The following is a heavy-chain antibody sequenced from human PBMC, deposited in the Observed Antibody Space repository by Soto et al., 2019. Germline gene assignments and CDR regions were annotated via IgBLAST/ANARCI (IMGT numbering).Heavy chain of an antibody. V-gene: IGHV4-59*12. D-gene: IGHD6-13*01. Sequence: SETLSLTCTVSGGSISSYYWSWIRQPPGKGLEWIGYIYYSGSTNYNPSLKSRVTISVDKSKNQFSLKLSSVTAADTAVYYCATLSSAAGTFEYWGQGTLVTVSS. CDR1: GGSISSYY. J-gene: IGHJ4*02. CDR2: IYYSGST. CDR3: ATLSSAAGTFEY.